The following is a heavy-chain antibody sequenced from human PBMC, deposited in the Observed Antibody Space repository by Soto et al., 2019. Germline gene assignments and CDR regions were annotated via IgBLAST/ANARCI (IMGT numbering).Heavy chain of an antibody. V-gene: IGHV3-7*03. CDR3: AKDRTRSYFDY. Sequence: RLSCAASGFTFSTYWMSWVRQAPGKGLEWVANIKEDGNEKYYVDSVKGRFTISRDNAKTSLYLQMNSLRAEDTAVYYCAKDRTRSYFDYWGQGTLVTVSS. CDR2: IKEDGNEK. CDR1: GFTFSTYW. J-gene: IGHJ4*02.